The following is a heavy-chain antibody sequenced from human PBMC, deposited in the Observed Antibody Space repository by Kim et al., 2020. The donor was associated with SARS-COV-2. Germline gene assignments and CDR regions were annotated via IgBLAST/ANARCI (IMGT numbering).Heavy chain of an antibody. CDR3: ARAPRTIFGVVEYMDV. CDR1: GGSISSGGYY. Sequence: SETLSLTCTVSGGSISSGGYYWSWIRQHPGKGLEWIRYIYYSGSTYYNPSLKSRVTISVDTSKNQCSLKLSSVTAADTAVYYCARAPRTIFGVVEYMDVWGQGTTVTVSS. J-gene: IGHJ6*02. CDR2: IYYSGST. V-gene: IGHV4-31*03. D-gene: IGHD3-3*01.